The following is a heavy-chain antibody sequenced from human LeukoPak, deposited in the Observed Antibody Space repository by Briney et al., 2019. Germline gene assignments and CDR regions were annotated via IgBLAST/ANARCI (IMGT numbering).Heavy chain of an antibody. J-gene: IGHJ4*02. CDR2: MNPNSGNT. CDR1: GYTFTSYD. CDR3: ARARLDRGAHLGY. V-gene: IGHV1-8*03. D-gene: IGHD3-10*01. Sequence: ASVKVSCKASGYTFTSYDINWVRQATGQGLEWMGWMNPNSGNTGYAQKFQGRVTITRNTSISTAYMELSSLRSEDTAVYYCARARLDRGAHLGYWGQGTLVTVSS.